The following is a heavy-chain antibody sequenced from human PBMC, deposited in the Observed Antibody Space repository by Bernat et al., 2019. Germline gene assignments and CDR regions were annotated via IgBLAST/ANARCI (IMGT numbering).Heavy chain of an antibody. V-gene: IGHV5-51*03. CDR1: GDSFTSYW. D-gene: IGHD3-10*01. J-gene: IGHJ4*02. CDR2: IYPGYSDT. Sequence: EVQLVQSGAEVKKPGESLKTSVEGSGDSFTSYWIGWVRQMPGKGLEWRGIIYPGYSDTSYNQSFQGQVTLSAGKSISTTSLKWSSLKASDTAMYYCAGGTEDGGSYGSGSYYSPFDYWGQGTLVTVSS. CDR3: AGGTEDGGSYGSGSYYSPFDY.